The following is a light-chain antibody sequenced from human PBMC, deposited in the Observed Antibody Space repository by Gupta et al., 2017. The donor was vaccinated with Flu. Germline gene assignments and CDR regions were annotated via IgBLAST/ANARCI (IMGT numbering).Light chain of an antibody. Sequence: QSALTQPPSASGSLGHSVTIACTGTSSDVGGYNYVSWYQQHPGKAPKLIIYEVNKRPSGVPDRFAGSKSGNTASLTVAGLLAEDEADYYCCSYGGSKFFGGGTKLTVL. CDR3: CSYGGSKF. V-gene: IGLV2-8*01. CDR2: EVN. J-gene: IGLJ2*01. CDR1: SSDVGGYNY.